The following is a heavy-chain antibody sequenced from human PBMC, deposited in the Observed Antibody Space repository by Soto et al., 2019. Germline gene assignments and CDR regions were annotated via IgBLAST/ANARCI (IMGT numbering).Heavy chain of an antibody. Sequence: GGSLRLSCAASGFPFSGYAINWVRQAPGKGLEWVSIISGIGSSTNYADSVKGRFTISRDNSKNTLYLQMNSLRAEDTAVYYCAKRNYQLLTFDGYWGQGTLVTVSS. D-gene: IGHD2-2*01. CDR1: GFPFSGYA. CDR2: ISGIGSST. V-gene: IGHV3-23*01. J-gene: IGHJ4*02. CDR3: AKRNYQLLTFDGY.